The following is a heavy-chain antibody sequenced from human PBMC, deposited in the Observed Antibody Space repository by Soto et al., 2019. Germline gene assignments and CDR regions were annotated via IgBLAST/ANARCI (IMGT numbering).Heavy chain of an antibody. Sequence: EVQVLQSGGSLGQPGGSLRLSCAAGGFTFRDYAMSWVRQAPGKGLEWVSTLSGSLNSAFYADSVKGRFTISRDSSDNILYLQMNILRDEDTAVYYRARDEGFPDFGVIKHAFDIWGQGTLVTVSS. J-gene: IGHJ3*02. V-gene: IGHV3-23*01. D-gene: IGHD3-3*01. CDR1: GFTFRDYA. CDR2: LSGSLNSA. CDR3: ARDEGFPDFGVIKHAFDI.